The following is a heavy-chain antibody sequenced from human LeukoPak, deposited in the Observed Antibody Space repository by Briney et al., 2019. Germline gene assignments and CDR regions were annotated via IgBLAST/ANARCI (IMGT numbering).Heavy chain of an antibody. Sequence: ASVKVSCKASGYTFTIYGSTWGRQAPRHRLKWMGWISAYNGNTNYTQKLQGRVTMTTDTSTSTAYMELRSLRSADTAVYYCARDGYSGYDNYYYYDMDVWGKGTTVTVSS. J-gene: IGHJ6*04. CDR1: GYTFTIYG. CDR3: ARDGYSGYDNYYYYDMDV. D-gene: IGHD5-12*01. V-gene: IGHV1-18*04. CDR2: ISAYNGNT.